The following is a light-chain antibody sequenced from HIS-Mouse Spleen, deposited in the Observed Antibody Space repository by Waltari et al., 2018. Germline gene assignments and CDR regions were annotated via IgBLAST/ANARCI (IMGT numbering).Light chain of an antibody. J-gene: IGLJ2*01. CDR1: SGSIASNY. V-gene: IGLV6-57*01. Sequence: NFMLTQPHSVSESPGKTVTISCTVSSGSIASNYVQWSQQRPGRSPTTVIYEDNQRPSGVPDRFSGSIDSSSNSASLTISGLKTEDEADYYCQSYDSSNHVVFGGGTKLTVL. CDR2: EDN. CDR3: QSYDSSNHVV.